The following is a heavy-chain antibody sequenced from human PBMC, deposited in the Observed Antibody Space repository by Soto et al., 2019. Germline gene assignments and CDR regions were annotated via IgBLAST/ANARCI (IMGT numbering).Heavy chain of an antibody. D-gene: IGHD6-6*01. J-gene: IGHJ4*02. V-gene: IGHV4-4*02. Sequence: QVQLQESGPGLVKPSGTLSLTCAVSGGSISSSNWWSWVRQPPGKGLEWIGEIYHSGSTNYNPSLKVRVTISLDKSRNRFSLKLSPVTAADRAVYYCAGRRIAARRGGGFDYWGQGTLVTVSS. CDR2: IYHSGST. CDR1: GGSISSSNW. CDR3: AGRRIAARRGGGFDY.